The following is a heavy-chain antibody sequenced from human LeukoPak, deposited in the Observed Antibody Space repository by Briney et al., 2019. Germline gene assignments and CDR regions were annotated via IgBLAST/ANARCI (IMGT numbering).Heavy chain of an antibody. CDR3: AKVGSTSLYYYYYMDV. J-gene: IGHJ6*03. D-gene: IGHD2-2*01. Sequence: PGGSLRLSCVTSGFTFRGYWMSWFRQAPGKGLEWVSAISGSGGSTYYADSVKGRFTISRDNSKNTLYLQMNSLRAEDTAVYYCAKVGSTSLYYYYYMDVWGKGTTVTVSS. V-gene: IGHV3-23*01. CDR1: GFTFRGYW. CDR2: ISGSGGST.